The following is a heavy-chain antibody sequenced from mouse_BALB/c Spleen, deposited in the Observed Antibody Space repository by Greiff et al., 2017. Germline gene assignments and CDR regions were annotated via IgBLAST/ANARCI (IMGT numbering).Heavy chain of an antibody. D-gene: IGHD2-1*01. J-gene: IGHJ4*01. V-gene: IGHV3-5*02. Sequence: EVQRVESGPGLVKPSQTVSLTCTVTGISITTGNYRWSWIRQFPGNKLEWIGYIYYSGTITYNPSLTSRTTITRDTSKNQFFLEMNSLTAEDTATYYCARDGYYGNYYAMDYWGQGTSVTVSS. CDR1: GISITTGNYR. CDR2: IYYSGTI. CDR3: ARDGYYGNYYAMDY.